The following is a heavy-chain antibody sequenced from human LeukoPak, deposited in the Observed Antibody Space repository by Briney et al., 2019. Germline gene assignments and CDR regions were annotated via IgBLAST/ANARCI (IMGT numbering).Heavy chain of an antibody. CDR3: VRDLRSAIPYYYGMDV. CDR2: ISSSGSTI. V-gene: IGHV3-48*03. J-gene: IGHJ6*02. CDR1: GFTFSSYE. D-gene: IGHD2-21*01. Sequence: PGGSLRLSCAASGFTFSSYEMNWVRQAPGKGLEWVSYISSSGSTIYYADSVKGRFTISRDNAKNSLYLQMNSLRAEDTAVYYCVRDLRSAIPYYYGMDVWGQGTTVTVSS.